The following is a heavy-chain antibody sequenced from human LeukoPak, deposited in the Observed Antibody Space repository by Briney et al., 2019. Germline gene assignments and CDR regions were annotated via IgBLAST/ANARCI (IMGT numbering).Heavy chain of an antibody. CDR2: TRNKANSYTT. CDR1: GFTFSTYS. D-gene: IGHD3-3*01. CDR3: ARAHYDFWSGYSGLDY. J-gene: IGHJ4*02. V-gene: IGHV3-72*01. Sequence: GGSLRLSCAASGFTFSTYSINWVRQAPGKGLEWVGRTRNKANSYTTEYAASVKGRFTISRDDSKNSLYLQMNSLKTEDTAVYYCARAHYDFWSGYSGLDYWGQGTLVTVSS.